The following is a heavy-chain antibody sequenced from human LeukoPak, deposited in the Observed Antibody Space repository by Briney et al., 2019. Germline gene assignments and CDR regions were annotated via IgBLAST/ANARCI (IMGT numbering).Heavy chain of an antibody. CDR2: FDPEDGET. J-gene: IGHJ4*02. CDR1: GYTFTSYY. Sequence: ASVKVSCKASGYTFTSYYMHWVRQAPGKGLEWMGGFDPEDGETIYAQKFQGRATMTEDTSTDTAYMELSSLRSEDTAVYYCATEQSDFWSGYYYFDYWGQGTLVTVSS. D-gene: IGHD3-3*01. CDR3: ATEQSDFWSGYYYFDY. V-gene: IGHV1-24*01.